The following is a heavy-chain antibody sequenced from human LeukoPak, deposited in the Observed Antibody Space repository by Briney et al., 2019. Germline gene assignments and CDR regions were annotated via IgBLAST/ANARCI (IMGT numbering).Heavy chain of an antibody. CDR2: NIPILGIA. V-gene: IGHV1-69*04. D-gene: IGHD2-2*01. CDR3: ARDPCSSTSCYYYYYGMDV. CDR1: GGTFSSYA. Sequence: GASVKVSCKASGGTFSSYAISWVRQAPGQGLEWMGRNIPILGIANYAQKFQGRVTITADKSTSTAYMELSSLRSEDTAVYYCARDPCSSTSCYYYYYGMDVWGQGTTVTVSS. J-gene: IGHJ6*02.